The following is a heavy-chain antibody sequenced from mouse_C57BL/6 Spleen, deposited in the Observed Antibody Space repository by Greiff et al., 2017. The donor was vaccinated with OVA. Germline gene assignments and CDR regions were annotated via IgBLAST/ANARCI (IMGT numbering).Heavy chain of an antibody. Sequence: QVQLQQPGAELVKPGASVKLSCKASGYTFTSYWMQWVKQRPGQGLEWIGEIDPSDSYTNYNQKFKGKATLTVDTSSSTAYMQLSSLTSEDSAVYYCARDSNYLRHFDVWGTGTTVTVSS. V-gene: IGHV1-50*01. D-gene: IGHD2-5*01. CDR1: GYTFTSYW. CDR3: ARDSNYLRHFDV. J-gene: IGHJ1*03. CDR2: IDPSDSYT.